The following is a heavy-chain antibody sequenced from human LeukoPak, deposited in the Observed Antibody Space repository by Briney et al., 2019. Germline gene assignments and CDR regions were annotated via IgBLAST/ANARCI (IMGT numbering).Heavy chain of an antibody. CDR2: ISYDGSNK. J-gene: IGHJ4*02. D-gene: IGHD2-8*02. CDR1: GFTFSSYG. V-gene: IGHV3-30*18. Sequence: PGGSLRLSCAASGFTFSSYGMHWVRQAPGKGLEWVAVISYDGSNKYYADSVKGRFTISRDNSKNTLYLQMNSLRAEDTAVYYCAKDWRIASPSFTAGGGTDVWGQGTLVTVSS. CDR3: AKDWRIASPSFTAGGGTDV.